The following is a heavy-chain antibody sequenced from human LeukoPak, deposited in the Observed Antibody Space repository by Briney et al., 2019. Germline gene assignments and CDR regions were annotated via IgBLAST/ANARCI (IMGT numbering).Heavy chain of an antibody. J-gene: IGHJ5*02. V-gene: IGHV3-23*01. CDR3: AKDRPNFRENGGHYYRRDGDA. D-gene: IGHD3-22*01. CDR1: GFPFSSYA. Sequence: GESLQISCAASGFPFSSYAMSWVRQAPGKGLEWVSAISGSGGSTSYAGSVKGRFTISRDNSKSVLYLRMNSLTAENTAKYYGAKDRPNFRENGGHYYRRDGDAWGQGTLVTVSS. CDR2: ISGSGGST.